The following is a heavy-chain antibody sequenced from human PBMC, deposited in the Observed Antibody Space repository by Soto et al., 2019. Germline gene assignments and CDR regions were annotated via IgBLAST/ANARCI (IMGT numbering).Heavy chain of an antibody. CDR1: GGSISSGGYY. CDR3: ARDSYGRDGYYYYGMDV. CDR2: IYYNGST. V-gene: IGHV4-31*03. Sequence: LSLTCTVSGGSISSGGYYWSWIRQHPGKGLEWIGYIYYNGSTYYNPSLKSRVTISVDTSKNQFSLKLSSVTAADTAVYYCARDSYGRDGYYYYGMDVWGQGTTVTVSS. D-gene: IGHD4-17*01. J-gene: IGHJ6*02.